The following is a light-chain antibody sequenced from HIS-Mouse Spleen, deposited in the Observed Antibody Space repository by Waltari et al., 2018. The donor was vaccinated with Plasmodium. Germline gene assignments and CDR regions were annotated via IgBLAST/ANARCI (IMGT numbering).Light chain of an antibody. CDR2: EVS. CDR3: SSYAGSNNLV. V-gene: IGLV2-8*01. J-gene: IGLJ2*01. CDR1: SSDVGGYNS. Sequence: QSALTQPPSASGSPGQSATISCTGTSSDVGGYNSVPWYQQHPGKAPKLMIYEVSKRPSGVPDRFSGSKSGNTASLTVSGLQAEDEADYYCSSYAGSNNLVFGGGTKLTVL.